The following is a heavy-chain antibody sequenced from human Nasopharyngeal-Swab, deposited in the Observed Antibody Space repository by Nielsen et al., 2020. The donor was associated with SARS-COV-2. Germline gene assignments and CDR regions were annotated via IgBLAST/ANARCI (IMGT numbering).Heavy chain of an antibody. D-gene: IGHD6-13*01. Sequence: WIRQPPGKRLEWVSVIYSGGSTYYADSVKGRFTISRDNSKNTLYLQMNSLRAEDTAVYYCARLGSSSWYANWFDPWGQGTLVTVSS. CDR2: IYSGGST. J-gene: IGHJ5*02. V-gene: IGHV3-53*01. CDR3: ARLGSSSWYANWFDP.